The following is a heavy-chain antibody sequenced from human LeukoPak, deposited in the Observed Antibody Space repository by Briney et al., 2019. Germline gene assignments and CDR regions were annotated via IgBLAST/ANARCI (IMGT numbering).Heavy chain of an antibody. CDR3: ATRIAAAGTSYFDY. D-gene: IGHD6-13*01. J-gene: IGHJ4*02. Sequence: PGGSLRLSCAASGFTFSSYSMNWVRQAPGKGVEWVSSISSSSSYIYYADSEKGRFTISRDNAKNSLYLQMNSLRAEDTAVYYCATRIAAAGTSYFDYWGQGTLVTVSS. V-gene: IGHV3-21*01. CDR1: GFTFSSYS. CDR2: ISSSSSYI.